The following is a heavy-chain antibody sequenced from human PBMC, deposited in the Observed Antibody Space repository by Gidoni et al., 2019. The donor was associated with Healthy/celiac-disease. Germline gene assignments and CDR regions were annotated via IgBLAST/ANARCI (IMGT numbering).Heavy chain of an antibody. CDR3: ARRSGEKRVQGAFDI. Sequence: QLQLQESGPGLVKPSETLSLTCTVSGGSISSSSYYWGWIRQPPGKGLEWIGSIYYSGSTYYNPSLKSRVTISVDTSKNQFSLKLSSVTAADTAVYYCARRSGEKRVQGAFDIWGQGTMVTVSS. CDR1: GGSISSSSYY. V-gene: IGHV4-39*01. CDR2: IYYSGST. J-gene: IGHJ3*02. D-gene: IGHD3-10*01.